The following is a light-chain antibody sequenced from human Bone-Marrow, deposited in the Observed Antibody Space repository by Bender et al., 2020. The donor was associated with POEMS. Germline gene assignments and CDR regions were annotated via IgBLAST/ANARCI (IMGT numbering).Light chain of an antibody. J-gene: IGLJ2*01. CDR3: CWYSLTSAYVL. Sequence: QSALTQPPSASGSPGQSVTISCTGTSSDVGAYNYVSWYQQHPGKAPKLMIYEVTQRPSGVPDRFSGSKSGNTASLTVSELQAEDEADYYCCWYSLTSAYVLFGGGTKVTVL. CDR1: SSDVGAYNY. V-gene: IGLV2-8*01. CDR2: EVT.